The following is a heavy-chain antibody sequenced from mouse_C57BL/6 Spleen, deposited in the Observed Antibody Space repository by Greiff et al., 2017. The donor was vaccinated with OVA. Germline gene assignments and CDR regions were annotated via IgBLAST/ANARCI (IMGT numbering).Heavy chain of an antibody. CDR2: IFPGSGST. CDR1: GYTFTDYY. J-gene: IGHJ2*01. D-gene: IGHD2-2*01. CDR3: ANGYEERYYFDY. V-gene: IGHV1-75*01. Sequence: VQLVESGPELVKPGASVKISCKASGYTFTDYYINWVKQRPGQGLEWIGWIFPGSGSTYYNEKFKGKATLTVDKSSSTAYMLLSSLTSEDSAVYVCANGYEERYYFDYWGQGTTLTVSS.